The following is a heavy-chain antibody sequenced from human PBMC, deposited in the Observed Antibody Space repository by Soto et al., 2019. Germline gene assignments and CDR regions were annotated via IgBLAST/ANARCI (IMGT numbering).Heavy chain of an antibody. CDR1: GFTFSSYA. CDR2: ISYDGSNK. J-gene: IGHJ4*02. CDR3: ARKPNCSGGSCYSYYSDY. V-gene: IGHV3-30-3*01. D-gene: IGHD2-15*01. Sequence: QVQLVESGGGVVQPGRSLRLSCAASGFTFSSYAMHWVRQAPGKGLEWVAVISYDGSNKYYADSVKGRFTISRDNSKNTLYLQMNSLRAEDTAVYYCARKPNCSGGSCYSYYSDYWGQGTLVTVSS.